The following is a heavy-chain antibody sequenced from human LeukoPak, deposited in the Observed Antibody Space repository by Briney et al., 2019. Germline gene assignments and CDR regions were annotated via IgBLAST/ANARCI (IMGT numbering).Heavy chain of an antibody. V-gene: IGHV4-61*01. Sequence: PSETLSLTCTVSRGSVSSGSYYWSWIRQPPGKGLEWIGYIYNSGSTNYNPSLNSRVTISVDTSKNQLSLKLRSVTAADTAVYYCTRASGYHRYFDLWGRGTLVTVSS. J-gene: IGHJ2*01. CDR2: IYNSGST. D-gene: IGHD1-14*01. CDR3: TRASGYHRYFDL. CDR1: RGSVSSGSYY.